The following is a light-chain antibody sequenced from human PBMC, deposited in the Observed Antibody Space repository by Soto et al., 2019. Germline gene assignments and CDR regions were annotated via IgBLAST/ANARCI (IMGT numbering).Light chain of an antibody. CDR3: QQYGSSPDT. CDR1: QSVSSSY. CDR2: GAS. J-gene: IGKJ2*01. Sequence: EIVLTQSPGTLSLSPGERATLSCRASQSVSSSYLAWYQQKPGQAPRLLIYGASSRATGIPDRFSGSGSGTDFTLTISILEPEEFAVYYCQQYGSSPDTFGQDTKLEIK. V-gene: IGKV3-20*01.